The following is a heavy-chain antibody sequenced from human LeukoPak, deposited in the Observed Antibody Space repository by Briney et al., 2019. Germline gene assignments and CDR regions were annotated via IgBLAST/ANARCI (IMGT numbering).Heavy chain of an antibody. D-gene: IGHD2-15*01. J-gene: IGHJ4*02. CDR2: IWYDGNNK. Sequence: GGSLRLSCAASGFTVSNAWMSWVRQAPGKGLEWVAVIWYDGNNKYYADSVKGRFTISRDNSKNTLYLQMNSLRAEDTALYYCARDRGSGTEYFDYWGQGTLVTVSS. V-gene: IGHV3-33*08. CDR3: ARDRGSGTEYFDY. CDR1: GFTVSNAW.